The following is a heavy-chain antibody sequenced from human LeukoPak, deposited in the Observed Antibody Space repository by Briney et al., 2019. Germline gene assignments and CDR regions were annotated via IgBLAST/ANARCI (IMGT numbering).Heavy chain of an antibody. J-gene: IGHJ6*02. CDR1: GFTFSSYS. CDR2: ISSSSSYI. D-gene: IGHD4-11*01. CDR3: ARGLPYPYYYYGMDV. Sequence: GGSLRLSCAASGFTFSSYSMNWVRQAPGKGLEWVSSISSSSSYIYYADSVKGRFTISRDNAKNSLYLQMNSLRAEDTAVYYCARGLPYPYYYYGMDVWGQGTTVTVSS. V-gene: IGHV3-21*01.